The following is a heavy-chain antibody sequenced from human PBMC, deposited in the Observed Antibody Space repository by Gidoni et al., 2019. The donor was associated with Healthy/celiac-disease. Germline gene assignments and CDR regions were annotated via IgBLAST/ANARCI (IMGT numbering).Heavy chain of an antibody. D-gene: IGHD3-22*01. CDR1: GYTFTSYY. V-gene: IGHV1-46*01. CDR2: INPSGGST. J-gene: IGHJ4*02. CDR3: ARDKGMDYDSSGYYSYIDY. Sequence: QVQLVQSGAEVKKPGASVKVSCKASGYTFTSYYMHWVRQAPGQGLEWMGIINPSGGSTSYAQKFQGRVTMTRDTSTSTVYMELSSLRSEDTAVYYCARDKGMDYDSSGYYSYIDYWGQGTLVTVSS.